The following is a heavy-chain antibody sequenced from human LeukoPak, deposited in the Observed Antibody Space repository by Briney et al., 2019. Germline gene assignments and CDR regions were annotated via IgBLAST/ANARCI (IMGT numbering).Heavy chain of an antibody. CDR2: INPNSGGT. V-gene: IGHV1-2*06. J-gene: IGHJ6*03. D-gene: IGHD3-10*01. CDR3: ARGLQTDYLPSYYYYMDV. CDR1: GYTFTGYY. Sequence: ASVKVSCKASGYTFTGYYMHWVRQAPGQGLEWMGRINPNSGGTNHAQKFQGRVTMTRDTSISTAYMELSRLRSDDTAVYYCARGLQTDYLPSYYYYMDVWGKGTTVTVSS.